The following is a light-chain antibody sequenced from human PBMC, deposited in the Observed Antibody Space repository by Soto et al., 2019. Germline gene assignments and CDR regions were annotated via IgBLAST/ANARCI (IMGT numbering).Light chain of an antibody. J-gene: IGLJ1*01. CDR2: NNN. CDR3: SDWGDILNGIV. V-gene: IGLV1-44*01. Sequence: QSVLTQPPSASGTPGQRVTISCSGSSSNIGSNTVNWYQQLPGTAPNLLIDNNNQRPSGVPDRFSGYKSGTSASLAISGLQSEDAADYYWSDWGDILNGIVFGTGTKLTVL. CDR1: SSNIGSNT.